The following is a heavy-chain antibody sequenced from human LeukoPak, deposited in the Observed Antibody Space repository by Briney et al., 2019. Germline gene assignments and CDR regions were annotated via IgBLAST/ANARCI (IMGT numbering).Heavy chain of an antibody. CDR3: ARRSLYGSGSYYWAY. CDR2: INHSGST. CDR1: GGSFSGYY. J-gene: IGHJ4*02. D-gene: IGHD3-10*01. V-gene: IGHV4-34*01. Sequence: TSETLSLTCAVYGGSFSGYYWSWIRQPPGKGLEWIGEINHSGSTNYNPSLKSRVTISVDTSKTQVSLKLSSVTAADTAVYYCARRSLYGSGSYYWAYWGQGTLVTVSS.